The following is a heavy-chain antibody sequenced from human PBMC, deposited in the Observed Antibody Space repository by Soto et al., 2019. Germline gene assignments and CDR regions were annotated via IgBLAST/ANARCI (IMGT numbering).Heavy chain of an antibody. CDR2: MNPNSGNT. CDR1: GYTFTSYD. CDR3: ARATSTHDAFDI. V-gene: IGHV1-8*01. Sequence: ASVKVSCKASGYTFTSYDINWVRQATGQGLEWMGLMNPNSGNTGYARKFQGRVTMTRNTSISTAYMELSSLRSEDTAVYYCARATSTHDAFDIWGQGTMVTVSS. J-gene: IGHJ3*02.